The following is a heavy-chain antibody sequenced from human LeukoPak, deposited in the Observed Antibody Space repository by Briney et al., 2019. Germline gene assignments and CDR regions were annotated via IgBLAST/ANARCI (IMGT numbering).Heavy chain of an antibody. Sequence: GRSLRLSCAASGFTFDDYAMHWVRQAPGKGLEWVSGISWNSGSIGYADSVKGRFTISRDNAKNSLYLRMNSLRAEDTALYYCAKVFSSGCDYWGQGTLVTVSS. CDR1: GFTFDDYA. V-gene: IGHV3-9*01. J-gene: IGHJ4*02. CDR3: AKVFSSGCDY. CDR2: ISWNSGSI. D-gene: IGHD6-19*01.